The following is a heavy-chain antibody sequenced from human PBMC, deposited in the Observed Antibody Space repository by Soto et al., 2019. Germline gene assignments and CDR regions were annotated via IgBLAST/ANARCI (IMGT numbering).Heavy chain of an antibody. D-gene: IGHD5-12*01. Sequence: PSETLSLTCTVSGGTISSYYWSWIRQPPGKGLEWIGYIYYSGCTNYNPSLKSRVTISVDTSKNQFSLKLSSVTAADTAVYYCARGYGFDYWGQGTLVTVSA. CDR3: ARGYGFDY. V-gene: IGHV4-59*01. CDR1: GGTISSYY. J-gene: IGHJ4*02. CDR2: IYYSGCT.